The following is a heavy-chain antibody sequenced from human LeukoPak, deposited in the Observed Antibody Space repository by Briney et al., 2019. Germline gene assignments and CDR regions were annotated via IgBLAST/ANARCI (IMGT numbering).Heavy chain of an antibody. CDR1: GGSISSYY. J-gene: IGHJ5*02. D-gene: IGHD6-13*01. V-gene: IGHV4-59*01. Sequence: PSETLSLTCTVSGGSISSYYWSWIRQPPGKGLEWIGYIYYSGSINYNPSLKSRVTLSVDTSKNQFSLKLSSVTAADTAVYYCARSGSSYENCFDPWGQGMLVTVS. CDR2: IYYSGSI. CDR3: ARSGSSYENCFDP.